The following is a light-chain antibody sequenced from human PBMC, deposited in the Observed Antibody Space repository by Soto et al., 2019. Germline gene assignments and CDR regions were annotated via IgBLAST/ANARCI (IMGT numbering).Light chain of an antibody. CDR1: QDISNY. CDR3: QQYDNLPPLA. Sequence: DIQMTQSPSSMSASVGDRVTITCQASQDISNYLNWYQQKPGKAPKLLIYDASNLETGVPLRFRGSGSGTDFTFTISSLQPEDIATYYCQQYDNLPPLAFGGGTKVEIK. CDR2: DAS. J-gene: IGKJ4*01. V-gene: IGKV1-33*01.